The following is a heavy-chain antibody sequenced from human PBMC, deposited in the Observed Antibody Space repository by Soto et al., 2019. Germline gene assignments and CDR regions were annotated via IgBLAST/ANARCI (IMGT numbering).Heavy chain of an antibody. J-gene: IGHJ6*02. Sequence: GESLKISCKGSGYSFTSYWIGWVRQMPGKGLEWMGIIYPGDSDTRYSPSFQGQVTISADKSISTAYLQWSSLKASDTAVYYCAKDPSIAVPNYYYGMDVWGHGTTVTVSS. CDR3: AKDPSIAVPNYYYGMDV. CDR2: IYPGDSDT. CDR1: GYSFTSYW. D-gene: IGHD6-6*01. V-gene: IGHV5-51*01.